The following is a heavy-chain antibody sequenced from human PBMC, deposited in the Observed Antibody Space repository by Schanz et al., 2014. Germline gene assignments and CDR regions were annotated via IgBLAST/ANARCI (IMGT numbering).Heavy chain of an antibody. CDR2: MNPNSGNP. CDR1: GYTFTSYD. Sequence: QVQLIQSGAEVKKPGASVKVSCTASGYTFTSYDINWVRQAPGQGLEWLGWMNPNSGNPGFAQKFRGRVTMTTDTSTGTAYMELRSLRSDDTALYYCTRGGYSYALSALDIWGQGTMVTVSS. D-gene: IGHD5-18*01. V-gene: IGHV1-8*01. CDR3: TRGGYSYALSALDI. J-gene: IGHJ3*02.